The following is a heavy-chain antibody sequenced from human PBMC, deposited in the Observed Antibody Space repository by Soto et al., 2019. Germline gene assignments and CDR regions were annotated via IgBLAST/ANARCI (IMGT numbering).Heavy chain of an antibody. CDR3: AAHPTLTPTSNWFDP. J-gene: IGHJ5*02. CDR1: GFTFTSSA. Sequence: QMQLVQSGPEVKKPGTSVKVSGKASGFTFTSSAVQWVRQARGQRLEWIGWIVVGSGNTNYAQKFQERVTITRDMSTSTAYMELSSLKSEDTAVYYCAAHPTLTPTSNWFDPWGQGTLVTVSS. V-gene: IGHV1-58*01. CDR2: IVVGSGNT. D-gene: IGHD2-15*01.